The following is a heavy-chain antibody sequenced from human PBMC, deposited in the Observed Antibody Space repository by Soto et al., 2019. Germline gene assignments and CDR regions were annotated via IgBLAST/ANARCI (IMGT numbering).Heavy chain of an antibody. CDR1: GYTFSRYG. CDR3: ARGGDLGYNYYYGMDV. CDR2: INAGNGNT. Sequence: ASVKVSCKASGYTFSRYGKHWVRQAPGQRLEWMGWINAGNGNTKYSQKFQGRVTITRDTSANTAYMELSSLRSEDTAVYYCARGGDLGYNYYYGMDVWGQGTTVTVS. J-gene: IGHJ6*02. D-gene: IGHD6-25*01. V-gene: IGHV1-3*01.